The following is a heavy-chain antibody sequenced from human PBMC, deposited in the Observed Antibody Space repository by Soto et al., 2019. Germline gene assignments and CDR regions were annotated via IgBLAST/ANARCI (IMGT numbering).Heavy chain of an antibody. Sequence: GGSLRLSCAASGFTFSSFAMNWVRQAPGKGLEWVAVISGNATSTYYAGSVKGRFTISRDNSKNTMYLQMNSLRAEDTAVYYCAKKAGIISRYGLDVWGQGTTVTVSS. V-gene: IGHV3-23*01. CDR1: GFTFSSFA. J-gene: IGHJ6*02. CDR2: ISGNATST. CDR3: AKKAGIISRYGLDV.